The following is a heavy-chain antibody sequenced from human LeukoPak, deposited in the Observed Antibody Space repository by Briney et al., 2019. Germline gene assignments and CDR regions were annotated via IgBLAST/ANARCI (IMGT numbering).Heavy chain of an antibody. V-gene: IGHV1-3*01. Sequence: ASVKVSCKASGYTFTSYAMHWVRQAPGQRLEWMGWINAGNGNTKYSQKFQGRVTITRDTSASTAYMELSSLRSEDTAVYYCARERPQYCSGGSCYYCYYGMDVWGQGTTVTVSS. J-gene: IGHJ6*02. CDR2: INAGNGNT. CDR3: ARERPQYCSGGSCYYCYYGMDV. D-gene: IGHD2-15*01. CDR1: GYTFTSYA.